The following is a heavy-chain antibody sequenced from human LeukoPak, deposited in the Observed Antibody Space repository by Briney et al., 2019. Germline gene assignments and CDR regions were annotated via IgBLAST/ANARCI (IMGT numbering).Heavy chain of an antibody. CDR3: AKAPAGSGSYSPLDY. J-gene: IGHJ4*02. V-gene: IGHV3-23*01. CDR1: GFTFSSHA. D-gene: IGHD3-10*01. Sequence: GGSLRLSCAASGFTFSSHAMSWVRQAPGKGLEWVSAISGSGGSTYYADSVKGRFTISRDNSKNTLYLQMNSLRAEDTAVYYCAKAPAGSGSYSPLDYWGQGTLVTVSS. CDR2: ISGSGGST.